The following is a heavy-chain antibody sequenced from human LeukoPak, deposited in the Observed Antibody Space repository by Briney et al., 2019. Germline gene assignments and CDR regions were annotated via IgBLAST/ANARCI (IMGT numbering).Heavy chain of an antibody. CDR3: AKDPVAGKFDS. Sequence: PGGPLRLSCAASGFTFSSYWMSWVRQAPGKRLEWVANIKPDGSDKYYVDSVKGRFTVSRDNAKNSLYLQMNSLRAEDTAVYYCAKDPVAGKFDSWGQGTLVTVSS. D-gene: IGHD6-19*01. V-gene: IGHV3-7*04. CDR1: GFTFSSYW. J-gene: IGHJ4*02. CDR2: IKPDGSDK.